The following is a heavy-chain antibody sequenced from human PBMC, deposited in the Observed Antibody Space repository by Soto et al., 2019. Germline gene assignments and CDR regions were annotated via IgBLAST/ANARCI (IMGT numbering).Heavy chain of an antibody. CDR2: INPNSGGT. V-gene: IGHV1-2*02. CDR3: ARRDSGSYYDVFDI. J-gene: IGHJ3*02. CDR1: GSTFSDYY. Sequence: ASVKVSCKASGSTFSDYYTHWVRQAPGQGLEWMGWINPNSGGTDYAQKFQGRVSMTRDTSITTAYMELRRLRYDDTAVYYCARRDSGSYYDVFDIRGQ. D-gene: IGHD1-26*01.